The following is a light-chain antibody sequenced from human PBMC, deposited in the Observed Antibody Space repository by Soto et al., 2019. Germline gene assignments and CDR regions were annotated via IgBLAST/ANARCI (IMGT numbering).Light chain of an antibody. J-gene: IGLJ2*01. CDR2: LEGSGSY. CDR3: GTWDTTTRL. Sequence: QLVLTQSSSASASLGSSVKLTCTLSSGHRSYTIAWHQQQPGKAPRYLMKLEGSGSYNTGSGVPDRFSGSSSGADRYLTISDLQSEDEADYYCGTWDTTTRLFGGGTKVTVL. CDR1: SGHRSYT. V-gene: IGLV4-60*03.